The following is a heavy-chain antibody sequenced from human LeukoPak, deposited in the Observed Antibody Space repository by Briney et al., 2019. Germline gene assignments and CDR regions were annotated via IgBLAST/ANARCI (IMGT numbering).Heavy chain of an antibody. CDR3: ARRRGCSYGQTGIDY. CDR1: GGSISSSSYY. V-gene: IGHV4-39*01. J-gene: IGHJ4*02. CDR2: IYYSGST. Sequence: SETLSLTCIVSGGSISSSSYYWGWIRQPPGKGLEWIGSIYYSGSTYYNPSLKSRVTISVDTSKNQFSLKLSSVTAADTAVYYCARRRGCSYGQTGIDYWGQGTLVTVSS. D-gene: IGHD5-18*01.